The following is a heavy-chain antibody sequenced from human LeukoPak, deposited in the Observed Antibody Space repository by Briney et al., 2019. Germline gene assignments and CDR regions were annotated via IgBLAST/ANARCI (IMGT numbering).Heavy chain of an antibody. CDR2: ISSSGSTI. Sequence: GGSLRLSCAASGFTFSDYEMNWVRQAPGKGLEGVSYISSSGSTIYYADSVKGRFTISRDNAKNSLYLQMNSLRAEDTAVYYCAIHNPLTLVGTKKSRGRLDYWGQGTLVTVSS. D-gene: IGHD2-21*01. V-gene: IGHV3-48*03. J-gene: IGHJ4*02. CDR3: AIHNPLTLVGTKKSRGRLDY. CDR1: GFTFSDYE.